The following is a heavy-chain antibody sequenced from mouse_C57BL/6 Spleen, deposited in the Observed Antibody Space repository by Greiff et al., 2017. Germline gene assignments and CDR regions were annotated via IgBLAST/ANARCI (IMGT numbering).Heavy chain of an antibody. CDR1: GYSFTGYY. CDR2: INPSTGGT. V-gene: IGHV1-43*01. J-gene: IGHJ2*01. D-gene: IGHD1-1*01. CDR3: ARPYYGSSWDY. Sequence: VQLKESGPELVKPGASVKISCKASGYSFTGYYMHWVKQSSEKSLEWIGEINPSTGGTSYNQKFKGKATLTVDKSSSTAYMQLNSLTSEDSAVYYCARPYYGSSWDYWGQGTTLTVSS.